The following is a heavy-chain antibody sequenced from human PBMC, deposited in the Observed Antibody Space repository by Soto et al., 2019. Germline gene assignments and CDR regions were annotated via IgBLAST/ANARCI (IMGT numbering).Heavy chain of an antibody. CDR1: GGSISSGGYY. Sequence: QVQLQESGPGLVKPSQTLSLTCTVSGGSISSGGYYWSWIRQHPGKGLEWIGYIYYSGSTYYNPSLTSRVTISVDTSKNQFSLKLSSVTAADTAVYYCARDRNHWNDDATQLYYYYYGMDVWGQGTTVTVSS. D-gene: IGHD1-1*01. CDR2: IYYSGST. CDR3: ARDRNHWNDDATQLYYYYYGMDV. J-gene: IGHJ6*02. V-gene: IGHV4-31*03.